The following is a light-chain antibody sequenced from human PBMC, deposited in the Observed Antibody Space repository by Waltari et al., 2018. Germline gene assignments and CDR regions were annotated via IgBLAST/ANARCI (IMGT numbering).Light chain of an antibody. J-gene: IGKJ5*01. Sequence: EIVLTQSPATLSLSPGERATLYCRASQSVSSYLAWYQQKPGQAPRLLIYDASNRATGIPARFSGSGSGTDFTLTISSLEPEDFAVYYCQQRSNWPGITFGQGTRLEIK. V-gene: IGKV3-11*01. CDR3: QQRSNWPGIT. CDR2: DAS. CDR1: QSVSSY.